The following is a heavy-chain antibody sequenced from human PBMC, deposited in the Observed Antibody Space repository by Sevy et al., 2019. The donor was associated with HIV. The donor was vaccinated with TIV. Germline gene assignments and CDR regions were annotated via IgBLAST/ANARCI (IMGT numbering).Heavy chain of an antibody. D-gene: IGHD4-17*01. J-gene: IGHJ3*02. V-gene: IGHV4-30-2*01. CDR2: IYHTGNT. Sequence: SETLSLTCAVSGVSISSGAYSWNWIRQPPGKGLEWIGYIYHTGNTYYNPSLKSRITISLDRSKNQFSLRLSSVTAADTAVYFCARDGGTMTTPGSYDIWGQGTMVTVSS. CDR3: ARDGGTMTTPGSYDI. CDR1: GVSISSGAYS.